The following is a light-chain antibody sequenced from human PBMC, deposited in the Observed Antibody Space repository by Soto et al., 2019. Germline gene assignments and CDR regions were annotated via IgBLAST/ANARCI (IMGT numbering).Light chain of an antibody. V-gene: IGKV1-39*01. Sequence: DIQTTPSPSPLSASVGARVTITCRASQSISVYLNWYQQKPGKAPRFLMYASSTLQSGVPSRFSGRGSGTDFTLTINSLQPEEFATYYCQQSHTSPFTVSPGTKVDIK. CDR1: QSISVY. CDR2: ASS. CDR3: QQSHTSPFT. J-gene: IGKJ3*01.